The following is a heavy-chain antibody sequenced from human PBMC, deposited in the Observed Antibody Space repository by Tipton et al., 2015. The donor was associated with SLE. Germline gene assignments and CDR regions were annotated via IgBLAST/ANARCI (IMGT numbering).Heavy chain of an antibody. CDR2: VSYRGGS. V-gene: IGHV4-39*07. J-gene: IGHJ4*02. Sequence: TLSLTCTVSGVSIGNTGFYWGWVRQSPGKGLEWLGTVSYRGGSDYNPSLRSRVAISIDASKNQFSLKLTSVTAADTAVYYCARDSLGFDYWGQGALVTVSS. CDR1: GVSIGNTGFY. D-gene: IGHD7-27*01. CDR3: ARDSLGFDY.